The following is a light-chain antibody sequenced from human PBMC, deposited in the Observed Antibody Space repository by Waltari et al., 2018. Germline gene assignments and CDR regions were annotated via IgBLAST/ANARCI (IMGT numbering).Light chain of an antibody. CDR1: QFISNW. CDR3: QQYNNYLT. J-gene: IGKJ3*01. V-gene: IGKV1-5*01. CDR2: DAS. Sequence: IQMTQSPSTLSASVGDRVTITCRASQFISNWFAWYQDQSGKAPKLLIYDASKMQSGVPSRFSDSGSETEFTLTIDSLQPDDFATYYCQQYNNYLTFGPGTKVDI.